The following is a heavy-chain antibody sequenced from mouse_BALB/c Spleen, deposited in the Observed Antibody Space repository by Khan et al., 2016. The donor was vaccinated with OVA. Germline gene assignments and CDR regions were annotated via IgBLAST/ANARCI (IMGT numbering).Heavy chain of an antibody. CDR1: GISITSGNYR. D-gene: IGHD1-1*01. CDR2: IYYSGTV. Sequence: EVELVESGPGLVKPSQTVSLTCTVTGISITSGNYRWSWIRQFPGNKLEWIGNIYYSGTVTYNPSLTSRTTITRDTSKNQFFLEMNSLTAEDTATYYVARDYGSLYWYFDVWGAGTTVTVSS. J-gene: IGHJ1*01. V-gene: IGHV3-5*02. CDR3: ARDYGSLYWYFDV.